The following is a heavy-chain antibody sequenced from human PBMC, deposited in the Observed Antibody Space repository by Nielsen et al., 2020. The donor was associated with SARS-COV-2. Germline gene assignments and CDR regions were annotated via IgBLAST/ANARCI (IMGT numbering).Heavy chain of an antibody. CDR3: NAVPAPRGFGY. J-gene: IGHJ4*02. CDR2: ITSRPDGETT. CDR1: GFTFSNAW. D-gene: IGHD3-10*01. Sequence: GESLKISCAASGFTFSNAWMSWVRQAPGKGLEWVGRITSRPDGETTDFAAPVKYSFTISRDDYKNTLHLQMNSLETEDTAFYYGNAVPAPRGFGYWGQGTLVTVSS. V-gene: IGHV3-15*01.